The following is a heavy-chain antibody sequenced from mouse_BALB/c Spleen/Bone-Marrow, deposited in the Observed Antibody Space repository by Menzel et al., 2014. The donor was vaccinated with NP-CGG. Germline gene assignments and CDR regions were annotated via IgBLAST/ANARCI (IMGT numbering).Heavy chain of an antibody. V-gene: IGHV1-5*01. Sequence: VQLQQSGTVLARPGAAVKLSCKASGYTFSNYWMHWVKQRPGQGLEWTGTIYPGNSDTTYNQKFKGKATLTAVTSTSTAYMDLSSLTNEESAVYYCTTLARNKYDYWGQGTTRTVSP. J-gene: IGHJ2*01. CDR3: TTLARNKYDY. D-gene: IGHD3-1*01. CDR2: IYPGNSDT. CDR1: GYTFSNYW.